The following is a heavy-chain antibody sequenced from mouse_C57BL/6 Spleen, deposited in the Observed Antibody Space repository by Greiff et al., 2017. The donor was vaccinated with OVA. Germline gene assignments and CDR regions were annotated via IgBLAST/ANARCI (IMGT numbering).Heavy chain of an antibody. D-gene: IGHD1-1*01. J-gene: IGHJ3*01. CDR2: IDPSDSET. CDR3: ARFGSEGFAY. V-gene: IGHV1-52*01. Sequence: VQLQQPGAELVRPGPSVKLSCKASGYTFTSYWMHLVKMRPTQGLEWIGNIDPSDSETHYNQTFKDKATLTVDKSSSTAYMLLSSLTSEDSAVYYCARFGSEGFAYWGQGTLVTVSA. CDR1: GYTFTSYW.